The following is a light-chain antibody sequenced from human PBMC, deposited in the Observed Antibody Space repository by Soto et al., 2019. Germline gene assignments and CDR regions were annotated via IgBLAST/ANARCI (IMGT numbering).Light chain of an antibody. CDR3: TLSGYLLQR. CDR1: QSVNNF. V-gene: IGKV3-11*01. J-gene: IGKJ5*01. Sequence: VLCQSRATLSLSTGERATLSCRASQSVNNFLAWYQQKPGQAPRLLMYEASNRATAVPPRFSGSGSGTDFTLTISSLQAEDFVRYCSTLSGYLLQRFGE. CDR2: EAS.